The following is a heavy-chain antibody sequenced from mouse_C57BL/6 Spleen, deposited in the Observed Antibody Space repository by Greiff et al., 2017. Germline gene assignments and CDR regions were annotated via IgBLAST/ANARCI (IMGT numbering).Heavy chain of an antibody. CDR1: GFTFSSYA. D-gene: IGHD2-2*01. V-gene: IGHV5-4*01. CDR2: ISDGGSYT. J-gene: IGHJ2*01. CDR3: ARDRGGCERDCYCDY. Sequence: EVMLVESGGGLVKPGGSLKLSCAASGFTFSSYAMPWVRQTPEKRLEWVATISDGGSYTYYPANVKGRFTISRDNAKNTLYLQMSHLKSEDTAMYYGARDRGGCERDCYCDYWGQGTTLTVSS.